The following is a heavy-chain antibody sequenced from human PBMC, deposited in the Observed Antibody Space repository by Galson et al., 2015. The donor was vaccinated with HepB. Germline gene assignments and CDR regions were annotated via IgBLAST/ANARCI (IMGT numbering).Heavy chain of an antibody. D-gene: IGHD6-13*01. CDR3: ANDTNSSSWYGVFDY. J-gene: IGHJ4*02. Sequence: SLRLSCAASGFTFSSYAMYWVRQAPGKGLEWVTVISYDGNNKYYADSMKGRFTISRDNTKNTLYLQMNSLGPDDTAVYYCANDTNSSSWYGVFDYWGQGTLVTVSS. CDR1: GFTFSSYA. CDR2: ISYDGNNK. V-gene: IGHV3-30*18.